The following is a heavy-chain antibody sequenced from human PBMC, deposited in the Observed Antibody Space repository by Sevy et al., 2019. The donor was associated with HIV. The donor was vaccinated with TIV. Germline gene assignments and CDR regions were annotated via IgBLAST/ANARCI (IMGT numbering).Heavy chain of an antibody. CDR1: GFTFDDYA. Sequence: GGSLRLSCAASGFTFDDYAMHWVRQAPGKGLVWVSGISWNSGSIGYADSVKGRFTISRDNAKNSLYLQMNSLRAEDTALYYCAKDSSSGPYYYYGMDVWGQGTTVTVSS. J-gene: IGHJ6*02. CDR2: ISWNSGSI. V-gene: IGHV3-9*01. CDR3: AKDSSSGPYYYYGMDV. D-gene: IGHD6-6*01.